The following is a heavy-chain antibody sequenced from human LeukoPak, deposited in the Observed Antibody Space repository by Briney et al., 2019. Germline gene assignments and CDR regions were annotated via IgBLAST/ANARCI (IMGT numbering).Heavy chain of an antibody. CDR1: GFTFSSYG. CDR3: ARERGYCSSTSCQYSIYYYYGMDV. Sequence: GGSLRLSCAASGFTFSSYGMHWVRQAPGKGLEWVAVIWYDGSNKYYADSVKGRFTISRGNSKNTLYLQMNSLRAEDTAVYYCARERGYCSSTSCQYSIYYYYGMDVWGQGTTVTVSS. D-gene: IGHD2-2*01. V-gene: IGHV3-33*01. J-gene: IGHJ6*02. CDR2: IWYDGSNK.